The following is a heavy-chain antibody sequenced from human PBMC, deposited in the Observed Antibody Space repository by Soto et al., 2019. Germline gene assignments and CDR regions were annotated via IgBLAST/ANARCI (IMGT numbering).Heavy chain of an antibody. V-gene: IGHV1-2*02. D-gene: IGHD5-12*01. J-gene: IGHJ4*02. CDR3: ARDAVSTIGDFAY. Sequence: QVQLVQYGAEVTKPGASVKVSCKASGYTFTGYYIHWVRQAPGQGLEWMGWINPNSGATNQAQKFQGRVNMARDTSISTAYMELSGLTSDDTAVYYCARDAVSTIGDFAYWGQGTLVTVSS. CDR1: GYTFTGYY. CDR2: INPNSGAT.